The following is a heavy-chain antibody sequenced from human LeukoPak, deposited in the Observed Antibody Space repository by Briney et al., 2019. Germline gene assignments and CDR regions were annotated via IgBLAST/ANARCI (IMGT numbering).Heavy chain of an antibody. CDR1: GLTFSTYT. CDR3: ARARVYGYSSGGLIDF. V-gene: IGHV3-21*06. Sequence: GGSLRLSCAASGLTFSTYTMHWVRQAPGKGLEWLSSISSRSNFINYSDSVRGRFTISRDNADNSLFLQMNSLSAEDTAVYYCARARVYGYSSGGLIDFWGQRTTVTVSS. D-gene: IGHD5-18*01. CDR2: ISSRSNFI. J-gene: IGHJ4*02.